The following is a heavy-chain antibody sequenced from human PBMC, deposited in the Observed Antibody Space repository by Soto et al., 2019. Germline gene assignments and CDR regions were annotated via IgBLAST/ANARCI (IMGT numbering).Heavy chain of an antibody. D-gene: IGHD4-4*01. J-gene: IGHJ6*02. Sequence: GASVKVSCKASGYTFTSYGISWVRQAPGQGLEWMGWISAYNGNTNYAQKLQGRVTMTTDTSTSTAYMELRSLRSDDTAVYYCARDDLMTTVTTYYYYGMDVWGQGTTVTVSS. CDR3: ARDDLMTTVTTYYYYGMDV. V-gene: IGHV1-18*01. CDR2: ISAYNGNT. CDR1: GYTFTSYG.